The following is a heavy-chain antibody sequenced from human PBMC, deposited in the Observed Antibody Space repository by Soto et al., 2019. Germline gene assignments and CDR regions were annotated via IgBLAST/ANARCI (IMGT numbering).Heavy chain of an antibody. CDR1: GASIISLDYY. D-gene: IGHD3-10*01. Sequence: QVQLQESGPGLVRPSQTLSLTCTVSGASIISLDYYWTWILQPPVKGLEWIGHIYHTGATYYNPSLESRVVMSGDTSNNQCSLKLSSVTAADTAVFYCARGAVVSLVRGVMGGNWFDPWGQGTLVTVSS. V-gene: IGHV4-30-4*01. J-gene: IGHJ5*02. CDR3: ARGAVVSLVRGVMGGNWFDP. CDR2: IYHTGAT.